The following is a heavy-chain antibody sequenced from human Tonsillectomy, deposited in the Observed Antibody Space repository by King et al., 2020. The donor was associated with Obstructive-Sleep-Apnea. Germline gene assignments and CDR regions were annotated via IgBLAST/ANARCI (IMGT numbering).Heavy chain of an antibody. V-gene: IGHV4-31*03. D-gene: IGHD2-21*01. CDR3: ARDCAGTPGGPWFDP. CDR2: IYYSGST. CDR1: GASISSGGYY. J-gene: IGHJ5*02. Sequence: VQLQESGPGLVKPSQTLSLTCTVSGASISSGGYYWSWIRQLPGKGLEWFGYIYYSGSTSYNPSLKSRVTISVDTSKNQFSLKLTSVTAADTAGYYCARDCAGTPGGPWFDPWGQGTLVTVSS.